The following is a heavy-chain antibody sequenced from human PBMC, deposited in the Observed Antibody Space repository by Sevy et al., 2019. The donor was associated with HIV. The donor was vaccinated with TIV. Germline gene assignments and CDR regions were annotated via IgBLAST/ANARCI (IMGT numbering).Heavy chain of an antibody. V-gene: IGHV3-30*02. J-gene: IGHJ4*02. D-gene: IGHD3-9*01. CDR3: ASDILTGSDF. CDR1: GFIFSSYG. CDR2: IWYDGSDT. Sequence: GGSLSLSCAASGFIFSSYGMHWVRQAPGKGLEWVAFIWYDGSDTYYADSVKGRFNISRDNSKNTLYLQMNSLRTEDTAIYYCASDILTGSDFWGQGTLVTVS.